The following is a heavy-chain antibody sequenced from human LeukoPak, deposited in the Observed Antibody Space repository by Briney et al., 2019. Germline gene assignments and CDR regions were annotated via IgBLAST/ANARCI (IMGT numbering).Heavy chain of an antibody. Sequence: SVKVSCKASGGTFSSYAISWVRQAPGQGLEWMGGIIPIFGTANYAQKFQGRVTITADESTSTAYMELSSLRSEDTAVYYCASKYCSGGSCYLVADAFDIWGQGTMVTVSS. CDR1: GGTFSSYA. CDR3: ASKYCSGGSCYLVADAFDI. J-gene: IGHJ3*02. V-gene: IGHV1-69*13. D-gene: IGHD2-15*01. CDR2: IIPIFGTA.